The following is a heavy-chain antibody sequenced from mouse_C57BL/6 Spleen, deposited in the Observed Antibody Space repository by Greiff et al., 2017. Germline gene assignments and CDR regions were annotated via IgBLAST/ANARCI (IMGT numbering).Heavy chain of an antibody. CDR3: ARTTGTGYFDY. J-gene: IGHJ2*01. Sequence: EVKLVESEGGLVQPGSSMKLSCTASGFTFSDYYMAWVRQVPEKGLEWVANINYDGSSTDYLDSLKRRFIISSDNAKTMLYLQMSSLKSEDTATYYCARTTGTGYFDYWGQGTTLTVSS. D-gene: IGHD1-1*01. CDR1: GFTFSDYY. V-gene: IGHV5-16*01. CDR2: INYDGSST.